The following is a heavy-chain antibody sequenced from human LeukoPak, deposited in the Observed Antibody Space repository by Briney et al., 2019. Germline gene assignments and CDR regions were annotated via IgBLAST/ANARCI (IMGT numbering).Heavy chain of an antibody. J-gene: IGHJ4*02. D-gene: IGHD3-3*01. Sequence: GGSLRLSCAASGFTFSSYAMHWVRQAPGKGLEWVAVISYDGSNKYYADSVKGRFTISRDNSKNTLYLQMNSLRAEDTAVYYCATLTIFGVVIMDYWGQGTLVTVSS. CDR3: ATLTIFGVVIMDY. CDR1: GFTFSSYA. V-gene: IGHV3-30-3*01. CDR2: ISYDGSNK.